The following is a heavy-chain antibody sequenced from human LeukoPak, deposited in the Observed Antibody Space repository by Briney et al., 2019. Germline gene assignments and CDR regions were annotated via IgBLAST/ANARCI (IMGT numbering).Heavy chain of an antibody. CDR2: INPGGRST. CDR3: AREIGPIQLHLWGSAFDY. J-gene: IGHJ4*02. CDR1: GYTFTNYY. V-gene: IGHV1-46*01. D-gene: IGHD5-24*01. Sequence: AASVKVSCKASGYTFTNYYIHWVRQAPGQGLEWMGIINPGGRSTSYAQKFQGRVTMTRDTSTSTVYMELSSLRSEDTAVYYCAREIGPIQLHLWGSAFDYWGQGALVTVSS.